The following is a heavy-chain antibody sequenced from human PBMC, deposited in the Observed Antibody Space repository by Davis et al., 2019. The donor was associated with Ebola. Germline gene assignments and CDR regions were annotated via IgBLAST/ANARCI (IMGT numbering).Heavy chain of an antibody. CDR1: VYTFTSHG. V-gene: IGHV1-18*01. CDR3: ARDFLLPWRYYYYGMDV. J-gene: IGHJ6*04. CDR2: ISAYNGNT. D-gene: IGHD4-23*01. Sequence: SVPVSRKASVYTFTSHGISCVRQAPGEGLEWMGWISAYNGNTNYAQKLQGRVTMTTDTSTSTAYMELRSLRSDDTAVYYCARDFLLPWRYYYYGMDVWGKGTTVTVSS.